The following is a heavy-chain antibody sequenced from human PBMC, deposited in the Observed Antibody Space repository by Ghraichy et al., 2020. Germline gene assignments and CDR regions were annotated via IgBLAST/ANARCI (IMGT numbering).Heavy chain of an antibody. CDR1: GYSFTSYW. CDR2: IYPGDSDT. D-gene: IGHD6-13*01. Sequence: GESLSISCKGSGYSFTSYWIGWVRQMPGKGLEWMGIIYPGDSDTRYSPSFQGQVTISADKSISTAYLQWSSLKASDTAMYYCARFASIAAAALRYFDYWGQGTLVTVSS. CDR3: ARFASIAAAALRYFDY. J-gene: IGHJ4*02. V-gene: IGHV5-51*01.